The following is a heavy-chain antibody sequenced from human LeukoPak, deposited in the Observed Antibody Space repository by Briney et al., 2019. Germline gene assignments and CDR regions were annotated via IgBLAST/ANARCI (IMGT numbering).Heavy chain of an antibody. J-gene: IGHJ4*02. CDR1: GFTFSSYG. V-gene: IGHV3-30*18. Sequence: PGGSLRLSCAASGFTFSSYGMHWVRQAPGKGLEWVAVISYDGSNKYYADPVKGRFTISRDNSKNTLYLQMNSLRAEDTAVYYCAKEVATLILYWGQGTLVTVSS. CDR3: AKEVATLILY. CDR2: ISYDGSNK. D-gene: IGHD5-12*01.